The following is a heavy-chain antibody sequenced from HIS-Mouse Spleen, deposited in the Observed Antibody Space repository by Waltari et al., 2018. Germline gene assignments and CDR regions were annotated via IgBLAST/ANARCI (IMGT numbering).Heavy chain of an antibody. Sequence: QVQLVQSGAEVKKPGSSVKVSCKASGGTFSSYAISWVRQAPGQGLEWMGRISPILGIANDGRKVQGRVTITADKSTSTAYMELSSLRAEDTAVDYCARCSPVVPAASSLDYWGQGTLVTVSS. CDR2: ISPILGIA. D-gene: IGHD2-2*01. V-gene: IGHV1-69*04. J-gene: IGHJ4*02. CDR3: ARCSPVVPAASSLDY. CDR1: GGTFSSYA.